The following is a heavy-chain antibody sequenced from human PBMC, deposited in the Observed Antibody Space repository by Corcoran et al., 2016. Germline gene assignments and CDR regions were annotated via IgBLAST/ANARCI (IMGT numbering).Heavy chain of an antibody. J-gene: IGHJ4*02. CDR3: ARVKYCSSTSCSLDY. CDR1: GYTFTGYY. CDR2: INPNSGGT. V-gene: IGHV1-2*02. Sequence: QVQLVQSGAEVKKPGASVKVSCKASGYTFTGYYMHWVRQAPGQGLEWMRWINPNSGGTNYAQKFQGRVTMTRDTSISTAYMELGRLRSDDTAVYYCARVKYCSSTSCSLDYWGQGTLVTVSS. D-gene: IGHD2-2*01.